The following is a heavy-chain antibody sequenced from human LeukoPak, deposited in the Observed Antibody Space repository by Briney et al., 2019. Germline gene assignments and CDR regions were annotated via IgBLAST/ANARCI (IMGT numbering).Heavy chain of an antibody. D-gene: IGHD4-11*01. Sequence: ASVKVSCKASGHTFTGYYMHWVRQAPGQGLEWMGWISAYNGNTNYAQKLQGRVTMTTDTSTSTAYMELRSLRSDDTAVYYCASGSYSNYLLDYWGQGTLVTVSS. CDR3: ASGSYSNYLLDY. CDR1: GHTFTGYY. CDR2: ISAYNGNT. V-gene: IGHV1-18*04. J-gene: IGHJ4*02.